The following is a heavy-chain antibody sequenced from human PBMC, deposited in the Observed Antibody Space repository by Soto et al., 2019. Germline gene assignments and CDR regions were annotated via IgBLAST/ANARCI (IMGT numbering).Heavy chain of an antibody. Sequence: ASVKVSCKASGYTFTGYYMHWVRQAPGQGLEWMGWINPNSGGTNYAQKFQGWVTMTRDTSISTAYMEMRRLRYDDTAEYYCARDLGGITMVRGVIINYGMDVWGQGTTVTVSS. J-gene: IGHJ6*02. CDR1: GYTFTGYY. D-gene: IGHD3-10*01. CDR3: ARDLGGITMVRGVIINYGMDV. CDR2: INPNSGGT. V-gene: IGHV1-2*04.